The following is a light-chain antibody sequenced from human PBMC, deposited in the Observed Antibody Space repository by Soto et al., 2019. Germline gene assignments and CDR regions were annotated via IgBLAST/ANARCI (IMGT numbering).Light chain of an antibody. CDR1: QSVSSY. J-gene: IGKJ4*01. V-gene: IGKV3-20*01. Sequence: EIVLTQSPVTLSLSPGERATLSCRASQSVSSYLAWFQQKPGQPPRLLIYDASNRATGVPDRLSGSGSGTDFTLTISRLEPEDFAVYYCQQYVSSPPLTFGGGTKVDIK. CDR3: QQYVSSPPLT. CDR2: DAS.